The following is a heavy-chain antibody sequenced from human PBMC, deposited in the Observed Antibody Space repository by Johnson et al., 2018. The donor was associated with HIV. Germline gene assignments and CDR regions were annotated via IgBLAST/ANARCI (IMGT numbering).Heavy chain of an antibody. V-gene: IGHV3-30*14. CDR1: GFTFSSYA. CDR3: ARGLELYLDLGWDDAFDI. D-gene: IGHD1-26*01. J-gene: IGHJ3*02. Sequence: QMLLVESGGGVVQPGRSLRLSCAASGFTFSSYAMHWVRQAPGKGLEWVAVISYDGSNEYYADSVKGRFTISRDNSKNTLYLQMNSLGAEDTAVYYCARGLELYLDLGWDDAFDIWGQGTMGAVSS. CDR2: ISYDGSNE.